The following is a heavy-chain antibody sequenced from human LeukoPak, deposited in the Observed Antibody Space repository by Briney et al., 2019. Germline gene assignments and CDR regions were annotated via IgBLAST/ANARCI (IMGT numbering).Heavy chain of an antibody. CDR1: GGSISSSSYY. CDR3: ARHNYGSGSAFDY. CDR2: IYYSGST. D-gene: IGHD3-10*01. V-gene: IGHV4-39*01. J-gene: IGHJ4*02. Sequence: SETLSLTCTVSGGSISSSSYYWGWIRQPPGKGLEWIGRIYYSGSTYYNPSLKSRVTISVDTSKNQFSLKLSSVTAADTAVYYCARHNYGSGSAFDYWGQGTLVTVSS.